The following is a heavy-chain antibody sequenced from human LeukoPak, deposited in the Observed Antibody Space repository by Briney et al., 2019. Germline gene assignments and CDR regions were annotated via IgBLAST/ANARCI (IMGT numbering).Heavy chain of an antibody. D-gene: IGHD3-9*01. V-gene: IGHV4-34*01. J-gene: IGHJ4*02. CDR3: ARHRGSVLRYFDWSHYFDY. Sequence: SETLSLTCAVYGGSFSGYYWSWIRQPPGKGLEWIGEINHSGSTNCNPSLKSRVTISVDTSKNQFSLKLSSVTAADTAVYYCARHRGSVLRYFDWSHYFDYWGQGTLVTVSS. CDR2: INHSGST. CDR1: GGSFSGYY.